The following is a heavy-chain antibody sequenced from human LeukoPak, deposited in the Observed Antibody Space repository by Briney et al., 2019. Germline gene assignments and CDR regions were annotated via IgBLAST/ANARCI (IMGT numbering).Heavy chain of an antibody. J-gene: IGHJ4*02. D-gene: IGHD3-22*01. CDR1: GFTFSSYA. CDR2: ISGSGGST. CDR3: ARDRAYYYDSSGYYYFDH. V-gene: IGHV3-23*01. Sequence: PGGSLRLSCAASGFTFSSYAMSWVRQAPGKGLEWVSAISGSGGSTYYADSVKGRFTISRDNSKNTLYLQMNSLRAEDTAVYYCARDRAYYYDSSGYYYFDHWGQGTLVTVSS.